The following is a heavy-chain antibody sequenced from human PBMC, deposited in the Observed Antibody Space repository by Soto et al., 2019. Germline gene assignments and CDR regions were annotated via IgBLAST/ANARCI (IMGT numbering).Heavy chain of an antibody. Sequence: GESLKISCKGSGYSFTSYWIGWVRQMPGKGLEWMGIIYPGDSDTRYSPSFQGQVTISADKSISTAYLQWSSLKASDTAMYYCARQGVVTPVRRGPFDYWGQGTLVTVSS. CDR1: GYSFTSYW. CDR3: ARQGVVTPVRRGPFDY. J-gene: IGHJ4*02. D-gene: IGHD2-21*02. V-gene: IGHV5-51*01. CDR2: IYPGDSDT.